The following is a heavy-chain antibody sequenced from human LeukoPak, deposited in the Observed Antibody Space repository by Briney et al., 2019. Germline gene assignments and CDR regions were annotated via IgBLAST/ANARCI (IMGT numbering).Heavy chain of an antibody. V-gene: IGHV1-8*01. CDR3: ARGITMVRGVIFRSGYYYMDV. CDR2: MNPNSGNT. D-gene: IGHD3-10*01. CDR1: GYTFTSYD. Sequence: ASVKVSCKASGYTFTSYDINWVRQATGQGLEWMGWMNPNSGNTGYAQKFQGRVTMTRNTSISTAYMELSSLRSEDTAVYYCARGITMVRGVIFRSGYYYMDVWGKGTTVTTSS. J-gene: IGHJ6*03.